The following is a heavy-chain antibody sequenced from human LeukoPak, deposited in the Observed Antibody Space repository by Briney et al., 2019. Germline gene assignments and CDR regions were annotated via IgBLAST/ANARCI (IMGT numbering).Heavy chain of an antibody. CDR2: IIPIFGTA. V-gene: IGHV1-69*13. Sequence: ASVKVSCKASGYTFTSYGISWVRQAPGQGLEWMGGIIPIFGTANYAQKFQGRDTITADESTSTAYMELSSLRSEDTAVYYCARDHYGAFDIWGQGTMVTVSS. CDR1: GYTFTSYG. J-gene: IGHJ3*02. CDR3: ARDHYGAFDI. D-gene: IGHD4-17*01.